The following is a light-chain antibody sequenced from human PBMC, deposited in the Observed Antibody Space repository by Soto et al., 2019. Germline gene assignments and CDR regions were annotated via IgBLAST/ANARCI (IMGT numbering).Light chain of an antibody. CDR2: DVT. CDR3: SSYTSRNTVV. J-gene: IGLJ2*01. Sequence: QSALTQPASVSGSPGQSITMSCTGASSDIDGYDYVSWYQHHPGEAPKLLIYDVTNRPSGVSNRFSPAKSGNTASLTISGLQAEDEADYYCSSYTSRNTVVFGGGTKLTVL. CDR1: SSDIDGYDY. V-gene: IGLV2-14*01.